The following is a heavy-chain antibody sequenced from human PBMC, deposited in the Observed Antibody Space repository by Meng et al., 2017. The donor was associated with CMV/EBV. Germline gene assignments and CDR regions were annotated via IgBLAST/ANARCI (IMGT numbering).Heavy chain of an antibody. D-gene: IGHD6-13*01. CDR3: AKDQEGNPYSGSLGGGGMDV. CDR1: GFTFSSYG. CDR2: IRYDGSNK. V-gene: IGHV3-30*02. Sequence: GESLKISCSASGFTFSSYGMHWVRQGPGKGLEWVAFIRYDGSNKYYADSVKGRFTISRDNSKNTLYLQMNSLRAEDTAVYYCAKDQEGNPYSGSLGGGGMDVWGQGTTVTVSS. J-gene: IGHJ6*02.